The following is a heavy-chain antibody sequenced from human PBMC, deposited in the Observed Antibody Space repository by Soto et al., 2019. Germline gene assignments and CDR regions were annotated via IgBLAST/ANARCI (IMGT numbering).Heavy chain of an antibody. CDR3: VKSGDNYNLLDY. Sequence: PGGSLRLSCAASGFTLSDHYMSWIRLAPGKGLEWIGYSSNSGSFTRYADSVKGRFSISRDNAKSSLYLQISSLRGDDTATYYCVKSGDNYNLLDYWGQGTPVTVSS. J-gene: IGHJ4*02. V-gene: IGHV3-11*06. CDR1: GFTLSDHY. CDR2: SSNSGSFT. D-gene: IGHD1-1*01.